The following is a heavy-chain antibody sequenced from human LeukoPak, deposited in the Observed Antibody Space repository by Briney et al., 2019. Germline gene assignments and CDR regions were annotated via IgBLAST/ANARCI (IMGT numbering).Heavy chain of an antibody. CDR1: GFTFSSYA. J-gene: IGHJ4*02. CDR2: ISGSGGST. CDR3: AKWSIDAILVGAYYLDY. V-gene: IGHV3-23*01. Sequence: GGSLRLSCAASGFTFSSYAMSWVRQAPGKGLEWVSAISGSGGSTYYADSVKGRFTISRDNSKNTLYLQMNSLRAEDTAVYYCAKWSIDAILVGAYYLDYWGQGTLVTVSS. D-gene: IGHD1-26*01.